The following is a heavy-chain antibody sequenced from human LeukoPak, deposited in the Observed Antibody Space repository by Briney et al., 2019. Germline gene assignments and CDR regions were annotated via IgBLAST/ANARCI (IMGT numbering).Heavy chain of an antibody. CDR1: GGSISSGSYY. D-gene: IGHD6-13*01. J-gene: IGHJ5*02. Sequence: SQTLSLTCTVSGGSISSGSYYWSWIRQPAGKGLEWIGRIYTSGSTNYNPSLKSRVTISVDMSKNQFSLKLSSVTAADTAVYYCARRIAAAGTRWFDPWGQGTLVTVSS. CDR3: ARRIAAAGTRWFDP. CDR2: IYTSGST. V-gene: IGHV4-61*02.